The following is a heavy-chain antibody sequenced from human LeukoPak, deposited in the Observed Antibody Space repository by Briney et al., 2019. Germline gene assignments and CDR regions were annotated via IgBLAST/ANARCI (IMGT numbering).Heavy chain of an antibody. CDR1: GYTLTELS. CDR2: LDPEDGET. D-gene: IGHD2-21*01. J-gene: IGHJ3*02. Sequence: ASVKVSCKASGYTLTELSMHWVRQAPGKGLEWMGGLDPEDGETIYAQKFQGRVTMTEDTSTDTAYMELSSLRSEDTAVYYCAAYYCGGDCYFLDAFDIWGQGTMVTVSS. CDR3: AAYYCGGDCYFLDAFDI. V-gene: IGHV1-24*01.